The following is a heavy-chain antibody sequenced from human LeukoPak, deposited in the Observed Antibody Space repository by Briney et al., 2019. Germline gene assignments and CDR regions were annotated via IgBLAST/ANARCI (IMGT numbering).Heavy chain of an antibody. CDR1: GGSISSYY. CDR3: ARDLSGGTLYYYDTLGAFDI. V-gene: IGHV4-4*07. D-gene: IGHD3-22*01. J-gene: IGHJ3*02. Sequence: SETLSLTCTVSGGSISSYYWSWIRQPAGKGLEWIGRIYTSGSTNYNPSLKSRVTMSVDTSKNQFSLKLSSVTAADTAVYYCARDLSGGTLYYYDTLGAFDIWGQGTMVTVSS. CDR2: IYTSGST.